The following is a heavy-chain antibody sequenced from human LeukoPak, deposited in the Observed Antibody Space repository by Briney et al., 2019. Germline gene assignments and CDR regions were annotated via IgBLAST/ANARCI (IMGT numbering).Heavy chain of an antibody. V-gene: IGHV4-39*01. J-gene: IGHJ4*02. D-gene: IGHD2-2*03. CDR2: ICYSGST. CDR1: GGSISSSSYY. Sequence: SETLSLTCTVSGGSISSSSYYWGWIRQPPGKGLEWIGSICYSGSTYYNPSLKSRVTISVDTSKNQFSLKLSSVTAAHTAVYYCARRLGYCSSTSCYAFDSWGQGTLVTVSS. CDR3: ARRLGYCSSTSCYAFDS.